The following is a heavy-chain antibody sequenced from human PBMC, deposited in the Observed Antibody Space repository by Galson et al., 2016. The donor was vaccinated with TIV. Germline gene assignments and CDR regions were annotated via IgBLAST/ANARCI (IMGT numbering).Heavy chain of an antibody. Sequence: SLRLSCAASGFSFSDYAMNWVRQAPGRGLEWVAVISYDGRNKYYADSLKGRVTISRDNSKDTLHLQMHSLRPEDTAVYYCAKELVDSRQLDEIGTAATSLVFWGQGTLGTVS. V-gene: IGHV3-30*18. CDR2: ISYDGRNK. D-gene: IGHD2-15*01. J-gene: IGHJ4*02. CDR1: GFSFSDYA. CDR3: AKELVDSRQLDEIGTAATSLVF.